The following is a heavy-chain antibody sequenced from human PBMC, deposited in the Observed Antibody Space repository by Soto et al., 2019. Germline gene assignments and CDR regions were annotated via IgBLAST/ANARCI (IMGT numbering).Heavy chain of an antibody. CDR1: GGSISSSNW. V-gene: IGHV4-4*02. Sequence: QVQLQESGPGLVKPSGTLSLTCAVSGGSISSSNWWSWVRQPPGKGLEWVGEIYHSRSTNYIPSRRSRVTISVDKSKNQFSLKLSSVTAADTAVYYCARDQKGITMVRGDDNDAFDIWGQGTMVTVSS. CDR2: IYHSRST. CDR3: ARDQKGITMVRGDDNDAFDI. D-gene: IGHD3-10*01. J-gene: IGHJ3*02.